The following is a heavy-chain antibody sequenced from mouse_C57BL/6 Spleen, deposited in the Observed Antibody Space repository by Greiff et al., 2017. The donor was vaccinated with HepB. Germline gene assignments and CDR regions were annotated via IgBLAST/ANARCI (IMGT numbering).Heavy chain of an antibody. Sequence: LQESGPELVKPGASVKISCKASGYAFSSSWMNWVKQRPGKGLEWIGRIYPGDGDTNYNGKFKGKATLTADKSSSTAYMQLSSLTSEDSAVYFCARFDYDYFDYRGQGTTLTVSS. V-gene: IGHV1-82*01. CDR2: IYPGDGDT. J-gene: IGHJ2*01. D-gene: IGHD2-4*01. CDR1: GYAFSSSW. CDR3: ARFDYDYFDY.